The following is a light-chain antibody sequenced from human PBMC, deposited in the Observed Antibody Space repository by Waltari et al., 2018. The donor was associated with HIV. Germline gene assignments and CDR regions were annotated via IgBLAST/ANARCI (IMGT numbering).Light chain of an antibody. CDR1: PRIGSW. CDR2: KAS. Sequence: TQPPSALSASVGGRVTITCRARPRIGSWLAGYQQQPGQAPNVLIYKASTLESGVPARFSGSGSGTEFTLTIRSLQPDDSATYYCQHYNKYPGTFGQGTKVEIK. J-gene: IGKJ1*01. CDR3: QHYNKYPGT. V-gene: IGKV1-5*03.